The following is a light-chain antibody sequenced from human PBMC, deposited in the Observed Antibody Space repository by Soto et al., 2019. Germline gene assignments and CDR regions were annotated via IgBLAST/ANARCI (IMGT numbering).Light chain of an antibody. CDR1: QSISSY. J-gene: IGKJ1*01. CDR2: AAS. V-gene: IGKV1-39*01. CDR3: QQSYSTPPT. Sequence: DIQMTQSPSSLSASVGDRVTITCRASQSISSYLNWYQQKPGKAPKLLIYAASSLQSGVPSRFSGSGSGTDFPLTISSLLPEDFANYYCQQSYSTPPTFGQWTSVDIK.